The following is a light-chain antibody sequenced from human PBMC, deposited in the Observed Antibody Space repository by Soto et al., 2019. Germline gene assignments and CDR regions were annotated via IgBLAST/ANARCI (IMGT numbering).Light chain of an antibody. Sequence: ETVLTKSPATLSLSPGERATLSCRASRGISSYLGWYQQKPGQPPRLLIYEASNRATGIPARFSGSGSGTDFTLTISRLEPEDFAVYYCQQYGSSPLTFGPGTKVDNK. J-gene: IGKJ3*01. V-gene: IGKV3-20*01. CDR3: QQYGSSPLT. CDR2: EAS. CDR1: RGISSY.